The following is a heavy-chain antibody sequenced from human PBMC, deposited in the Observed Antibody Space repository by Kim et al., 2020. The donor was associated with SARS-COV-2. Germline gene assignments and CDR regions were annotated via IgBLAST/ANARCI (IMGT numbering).Heavy chain of an antibody. CDR1: GYTFTGYY. J-gene: IGHJ5*02. CDR3: ARDPYDFWSGYYKETGWFDP. D-gene: IGHD3-3*01. V-gene: IGHV1-2*06. Sequence: ASVKVSCKASGYTFTGYYMHWVRQAPGQGLEWMGRINPNSGGTNYAQKFQGRVTMTRDTSISTAYMELSRLRSDDTAVYYCARDPYDFWSGYYKETGWFDPWGQGTLVTVSS. CDR2: INPNSGGT.